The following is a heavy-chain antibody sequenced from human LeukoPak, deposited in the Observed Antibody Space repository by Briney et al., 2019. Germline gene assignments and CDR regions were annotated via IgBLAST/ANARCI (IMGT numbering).Heavy chain of an antibody. V-gene: IGHV4-31*03. CDR2: ISYSGNT. D-gene: IGHD2-21*02. CDR3: ARDFLRTASPDAFDF. J-gene: IGHJ3*01. Sequence: SQTLSLTCTLSGHSITSDGYSCTWIRQPPGKGLEWFGHISYSGNTYYNPSLKSRVTLSVDASKNQFSLNLTSVTAADTAIYYCARDFLRTASPDAFDFWGQGTMVTVSS. CDR1: GHSITSDGYS.